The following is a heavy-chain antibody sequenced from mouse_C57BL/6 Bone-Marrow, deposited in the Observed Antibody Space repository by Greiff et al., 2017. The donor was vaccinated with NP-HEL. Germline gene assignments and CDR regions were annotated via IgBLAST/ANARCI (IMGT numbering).Heavy chain of an antibody. D-gene: IGHD2-4*01. V-gene: IGHV1-55*01. CDR3: AREGYYDYSWFAY. CDR1: GYTFTSYW. J-gene: IGHJ3*01. Sequence: VQLQQPGAELVKPGASVKMSCKASGYTFTSYWITWVKQRPGQGLEWIGDIYPGSGSTNYNEKFKSKATLTVYTSSSTAYMQLSSLTSEDSAVYYCAREGYYDYSWFAYWGQGTLVTVSA. CDR2: IYPGSGST.